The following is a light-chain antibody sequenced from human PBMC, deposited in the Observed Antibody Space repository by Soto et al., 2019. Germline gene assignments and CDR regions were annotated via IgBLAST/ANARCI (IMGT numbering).Light chain of an antibody. Sequence: DIQMTQSPSTLSASVGDRVTITCRASQSISSSLAWYQQKPGKAPHLLIYEASSLESGVPSRFSGSGSGTQFTLTYRSLQPDDFATYYCHQYNDYLPSTSGQGTKL. J-gene: IGKJ2*01. CDR3: HQYNDYLPST. CDR1: QSISSS. V-gene: IGKV1-5*01. CDR2: EAS.